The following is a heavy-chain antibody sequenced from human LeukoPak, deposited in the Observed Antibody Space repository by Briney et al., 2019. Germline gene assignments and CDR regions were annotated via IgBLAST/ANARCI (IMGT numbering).Heavy chain of an antibody. CDR3: AKDHFGSGTTMDV. CDR1: GFTFSNYG. D-gene: IGHD3-10*01. Sequence: GGSLRLSCAASGFTFSNYGMHWVRQAPGKGLEWVAVISHSGGDKYYADSLKGRFTISRDNSKNALFLQMNSLRDEDTGVYYCAKDHFGSGTTMDVWGQGTTVTVSS. CDR2: ISHSGGDK. J-gene: IGHJ6*02. V-gene: IGHV3-30*18.